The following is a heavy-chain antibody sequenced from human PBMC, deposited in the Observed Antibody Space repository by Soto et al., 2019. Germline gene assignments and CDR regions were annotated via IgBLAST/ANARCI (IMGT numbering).Heavy chain of an antibody. CDR2: IYYSGST. CDR1: GGSISSGDYY. D-gene: IGHD2-15*01. Sequence: QVQLQESGPGLVKPSQTLSLTCTVSGGSISSGDYYWSWIRQPPGKGLEWIGYIYYSGSTYYNPSLKSRVTISVDTSKNQFSLKLSSVTAADTAVYYCVRGYCSGGSCYGDFDYWGQGTLVTVSS. J-gene: IGHJ4*02. V-gene: IGHV4-30-4*01. CDR3: VRGYCSGGSCYGDFDY.